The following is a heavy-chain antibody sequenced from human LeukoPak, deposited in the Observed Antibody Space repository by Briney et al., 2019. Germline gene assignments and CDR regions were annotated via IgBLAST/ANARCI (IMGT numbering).Heavy chain of an antibody. CDR3: ARVGKTVLYGMDV. J-gene: IGHJ6*02. CDR1: GGSISSGGYY. D-gene: IGHD4-4*01. V-gene: IGHV4-31*03. CDR2: IYYSGST. Sequence: SETLSLTCTVSGGSISSGGYYWSWIRQHPGKGLECIGYIYYSGSTYYNPSLKSRVTISVDTSKNQFSLKLSSVTAADTAVYYCARVGKTVLYGMDVWGQGTTVTVSS.